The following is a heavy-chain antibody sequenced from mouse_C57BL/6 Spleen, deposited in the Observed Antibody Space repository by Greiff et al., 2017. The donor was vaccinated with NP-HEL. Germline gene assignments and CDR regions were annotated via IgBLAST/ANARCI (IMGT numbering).Heavy chain of an antibody. CDR1: GYTFTDYY. J-gene: IGHJ2*01. D-gene: IGHD1-1*01. Sequence: VQLQQSGPELVKPGASVKISCKASGYTFTDYYMNWVKQSHGKSLEWIGDINPNNGGTSYNQKFKGKATLTVDKSSSTAYMELRSLTSEDSAVYYCARGRVGGSSYGYWGQGTTLTVSS. CDR2: INPNNGGT. CDR3: ARGRVGGSSYGY. V-gene: IGHV1-26*01.